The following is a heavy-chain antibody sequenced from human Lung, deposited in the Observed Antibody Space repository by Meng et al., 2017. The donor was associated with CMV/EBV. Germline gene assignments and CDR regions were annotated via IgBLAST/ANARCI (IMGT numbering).Heavy chain of an antibody. V-gene: IGHV4-39*07. CDR1: GGCVTPNRYY. CDR2: MYYSGNT. CDR3: AGSPPTIRGFKVPYYYGMGV. D-gene: IGHD1-26*01. J-gene: IGHJ6*02. Sequence: SETLSLNSPVSGGCVTPNRYYWGWIRQPPGKGLVCIGSMYYSGNTYYHPSLKSRVTISLDTSNNQASLKLTSVTAEDTGVYYCAGSPPTIRGFKVPYYYGMGVWGQGXTVTASS.